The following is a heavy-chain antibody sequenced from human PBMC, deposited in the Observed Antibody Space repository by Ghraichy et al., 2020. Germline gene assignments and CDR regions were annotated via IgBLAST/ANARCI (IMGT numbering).Heavy chain of an antibody. CDR3: ARRGYCTNGVCYRPFDY. V-gene: IGHV4-34*01. Sequence: GSLRLSCAVYGGSFSGYYWSWIRQPPGKGLEWIGEINHSGSTNYNPSLKSRVTISVDTSKNQFSLKLSSVTAADTAVYYCARRGYCTNGVCYRPFDYWGQGTLVIVSS. CDR2: INHSGST. J-gene: IGHJ4*02. CDR1: GGSFSGYY. D-gene: IGHD2-8*01.